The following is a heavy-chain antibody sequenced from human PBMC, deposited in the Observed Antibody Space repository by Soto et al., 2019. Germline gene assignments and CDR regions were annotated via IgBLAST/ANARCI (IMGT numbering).Heavy chain of an antibody. CDR2: INHSGST. D-gene: IGHD3-10*01. J-gene: IGHJ4*02. Sequence: SETLCLTCAVYGGSFSGYYWSWIRQPPGKGLEWIGEINHSGSTNYNPSLKSRVTISVDTSKNQFSLKLSSVTAADTAVYYCARGGPGGFGSDYWGQGTLVTVSS. V-gene: IGHV4-34*01. CDR1: GGSFSGYY. CDR3: ARGGPGGFGSDY.